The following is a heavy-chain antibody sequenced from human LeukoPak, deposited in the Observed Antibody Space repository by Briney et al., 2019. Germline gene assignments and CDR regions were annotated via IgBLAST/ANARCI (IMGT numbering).Heavy chain of an antibody. D-gene: IGHD3-10*01. CDR3: ARHRKSPTYYYGSGSYFEFDP. CDR2: IYYSGST. CDR1: GGSISSYY. V-gene: IGHV4-59*08. Sequence: PSETLSLSCTVSGGSISSYYWSWIRQPPGKGLEWIGNIYYSGSTNYNPSLKSRVTISVDTSKNQFSLKLSSVTAADTAVYYCARHRKSPTYYYGSGSYFEFDPWGQGTLVTVSS. J-gene: IGHJ5*02.